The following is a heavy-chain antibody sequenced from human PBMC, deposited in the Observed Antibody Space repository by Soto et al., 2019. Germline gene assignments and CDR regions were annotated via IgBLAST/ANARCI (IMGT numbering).Heavy chain of an antibody. CDR2: IYYSGST. J-gene: IGHJ6*02. CDR1: GGSISSYY. D-gene: IGHD6-6*01. Sequence: SETLSLTCTVSGGSISSYYWSWIRQPPGKGLEWIGYIYYSGSTNYNPSLKIRVTISVDTSKNQFSLKLSSVTAADTAVYYCARDTYGSSFPPFYYYYGLDVWGQGTTVTVCS. V-gene: IGHV4-59*01. CDR3: ARDTYGSSFPPFYYYYGLDV.